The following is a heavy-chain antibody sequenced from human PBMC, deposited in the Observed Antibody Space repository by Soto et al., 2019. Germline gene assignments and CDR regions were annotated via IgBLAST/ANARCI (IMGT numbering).Heavy chain of an antibody. CDR3: ATQGFGKLHGLVEV. V-gene: IGHV4-59*08. D-gene: IGHD3-10*01. J-gene: IGHJ6*02. CDR2: ISKSGFT. CDR1: SVSINSFTNHY. Sequence: QAQLQTSGPGLVKPSETLSLTCTVSSVSINSFTNHYCSWIRQPPGKGLEWVGYISKSGFTRYNPSLSSRGTLAVDTSKNQFSLKLRSVTAADTSLYFCATQGFGKLHGLVEVWGQGTTVTVSS.